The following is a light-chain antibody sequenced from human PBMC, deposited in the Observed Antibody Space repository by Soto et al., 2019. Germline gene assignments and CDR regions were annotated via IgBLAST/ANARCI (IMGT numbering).Light chain of an antibody. Sequence: DIQMTQSPSSLSASVGDRVTITCRATQSIYTYLSWYQQKPGKAPKLLISAASSLESGVPSRFSGSGSGTDFSLTISSLQPEDFAAYYCQQTYSTPLTFGGGTKVDIK. CDR3: QQTYSTPLT. CDR1: QSIYTY. CDR2: AAS. J-gene: IGKJ4*01. V-gene: IGKV1-39*01.